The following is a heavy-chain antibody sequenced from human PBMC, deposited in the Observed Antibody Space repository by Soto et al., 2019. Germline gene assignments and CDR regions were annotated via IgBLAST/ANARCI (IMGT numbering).Heavy chain of an antibody. D-gene: IGHD3-22*01. CDR1: GFTFDDYA. CDR2: ISWNSGSI. V-gene: IGHV3-9*01. CDR3: AKAPGSSSGSFDY. Sequence: GGSLRLSCAAPGFTFDDYAMHWVRQAPGKGLEWVSGISWNSGSIAYADSVKGRFTISRDNAKNSLYLQMNSLRAEDTALYYCAKAPGSSSGSFDYWGQGTLVTVSS. J-gene: IGHJ4*02.